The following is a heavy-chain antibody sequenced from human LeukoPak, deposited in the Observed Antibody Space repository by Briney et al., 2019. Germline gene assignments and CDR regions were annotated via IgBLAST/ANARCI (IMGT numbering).Heavy chain of an antibody. J-gene: IGHJ4*02. Sequence: ASVKVSCRASGYTFTSYGISWVRQAPGQGLEWMGWISAYNGNTNYAQKLQGRVTMTTDTSTSTAYMELRSLRSDDTAVYYCARGDSSDPVHTFDYWGQGTLVTVSS. CDR2: ISAYNGNT. D-gene: IGHD6-19*01. CDR3: ARGDSSDPVHTFDY. V-gene: IGHV1-18*01. CDR1: GYTFTSYG.